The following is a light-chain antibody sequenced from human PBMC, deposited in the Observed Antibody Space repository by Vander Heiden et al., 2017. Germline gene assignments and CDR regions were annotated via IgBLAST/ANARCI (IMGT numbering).Light chain of an antibody. CDR3: QQYDNLYT. CDR2: DAS. J-gene: IGKJ2*01. V-gene: IGKV1-33*01. CDR1: QDISNY. Sequence: DIQMTQSPSSLSASVGDRVTITAQASQDISNYLKWQQQKPGKAHKLLIYDASNVETVVPSRFSGCGSGTDFPFTISSLQPEDIATYYCQQYDNLYTFGQGTKLEIK.